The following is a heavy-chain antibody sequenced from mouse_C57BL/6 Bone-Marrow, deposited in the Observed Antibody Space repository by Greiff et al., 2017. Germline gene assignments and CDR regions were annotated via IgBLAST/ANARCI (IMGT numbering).Heavy chain of an antibody. Sequence: EVQGVESGGGLVKPGGSLKLSCAASGFTFSDYGMHWVRQAPEKGLEWVAYISSGSSTIYYADPVKGRFTISRDNAKNTLFLEMTSLRSEDTAMYYCARKEGTVVDWYFDVWGTGTTVTVSS. J-gene: IGHJ1*03. D-gene: IGHD1-1*01. CDR3: ARKEGTVVDWYFDV. CDR1: GFTFSDYG. V-gene: IGHV5-17*01. CDR2: ISSGSSTI.